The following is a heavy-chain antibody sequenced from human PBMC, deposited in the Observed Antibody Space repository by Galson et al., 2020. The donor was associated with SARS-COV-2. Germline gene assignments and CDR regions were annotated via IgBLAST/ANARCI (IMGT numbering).Heavy chain of an antibody. CDR1: GFPFISYS. D-gene: IGHD3-10*01. J-gene: IGHJ6*02. CDR3: ARVGGMGTTPGSYFYYGRGV. Sequence: GESLKISCAASGFPFISYSMTWVRQPPGKGLEWVASISADSSYIDYADSVKGRFTMSRDNAKNSLSLQMSSLRGGDTAVYYCARVGGMGTTPGSYFYYGRGVWGQGTTVTCSS. V-gene: IGHV3-21*01. CDR2: ISADSSYI.